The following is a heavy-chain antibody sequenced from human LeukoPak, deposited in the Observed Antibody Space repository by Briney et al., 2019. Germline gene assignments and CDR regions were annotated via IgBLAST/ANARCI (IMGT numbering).Heavy chain of an antibody. J-gene: IGHJ4*02. D-gene: IGHD3-10*02. CDR2: ISCDGSNK. Sequence: PGGSLRLSCAASGFTFSSYGMHWVRQAPGKGLEWVAVISCDGSNKYYADSVKGRFTISRDNSKNTLYLQMNSLRAEDTAVYYGAEVFPRDSWGPGDLVTVSS. CDR3: AEVFPRDS. CDR1: GFTFSSYG. V-gene: IGHV3-30*18.